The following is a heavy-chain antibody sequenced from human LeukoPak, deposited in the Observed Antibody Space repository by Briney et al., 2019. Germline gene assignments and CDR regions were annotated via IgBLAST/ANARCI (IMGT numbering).Heavy chain of an antibody. V-gene: IGHV3-30-3*01. D-gene: IGHD3-3*01. Sequence: GGSLRLSCAASGFTFSSYAMHWVRQAPGKGLEWVAVISYDGSNKYYADSVKGRFTISRDNSKNTLYLQMNSLRAEDTAVYYCARAKSSDFWSGYYYYYYYGMGVWGQGTTVTVSS. CDR3: ARAKSSDFWSGYYYYYYYGMGV. J-gene: IGHJ6*02. CDR2: ISYDGSNK. CDR1: GFTFSSYA.